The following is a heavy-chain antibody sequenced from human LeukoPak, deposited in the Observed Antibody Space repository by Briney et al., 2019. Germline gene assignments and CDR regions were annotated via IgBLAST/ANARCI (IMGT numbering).Heavy chain of an antibody. CDR1: GFTFSSYE. V-gene: IGHV3-48*03. D-gene: IGHD3-9*01. CDR2: ISSSGSTI. CDR3: ASWYYDILTGPADAFDI. Sequence: QPGGSLRLSCAASGFTFSSYEMNWVRQAPGKGLEWVSYISSSGSTIYYADSVKGRFTISRDNAKNSLYLQMNSLRAEDTAVYYCASWYYDILTGPADAFDIWGQGTMVTVSS. J-gene: IGHJ3*02.